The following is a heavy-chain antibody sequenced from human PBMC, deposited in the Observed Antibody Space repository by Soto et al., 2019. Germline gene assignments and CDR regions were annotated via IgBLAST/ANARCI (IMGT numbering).Heavy chain of an antibody. CDR2: MNPNTGNT. J-gene: IGHJ6*02. V-gene: IGHV1-8*01. D-gene: IGHD1-26*01. Sequence: QVPLVQSGAEVKKPGASVKVSCKASGYTFTSYDFNWVRQATGQGLEWMGWMNPNTGNTGYAEKFQGRVTMTRDTSISTAYMELSSLRSEDTAVYYCARQWELSGYYYGMDVWGQGTTVTVSS. CDR3: ARQWELSGYYYGMDV. CDR1: GYTFTSYD.